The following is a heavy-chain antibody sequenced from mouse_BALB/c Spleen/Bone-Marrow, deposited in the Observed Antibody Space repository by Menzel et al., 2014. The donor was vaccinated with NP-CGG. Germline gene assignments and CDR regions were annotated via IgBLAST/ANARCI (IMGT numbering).Heavy chain of an antibody. CDR1: GYTFTTYP. CDR2: FHPYNDDT. J-gene: IGHJ3*01. Sequence: VQLQQSGAELVKPGASVKMSCKAFGYTFTTYPIEWMKQNHGKSLEWIGNFHPYNDDTKYNKKFKDKAKLTVEKSSTTVFLGLSRLTSDGFAFFFCARGGGFAYWGQGTLVTVSA. V-gene: IGHV1-47*01. CDR3: ARGGGFAY.